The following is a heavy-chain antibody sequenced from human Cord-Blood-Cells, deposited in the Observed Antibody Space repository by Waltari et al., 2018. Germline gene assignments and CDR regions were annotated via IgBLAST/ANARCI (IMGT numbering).Heavy chain of an antibody. Sequence: EVQLVESGGGLVQPGGSLRLSCAASGFTFSSYSMNWVRQAPGKGLGWVSYISSSSSTIYYTDSVKGRFTISRDNAKNSLYLQMNSLRAEDTAVYYCARRSRRDAFDIWGQGTMVTVSS. J-gene: IGHJ3*02. CDR1: GFTFSSYS. V-gene: IGHV3-48*01. CDR3: ARRSRRDAFDI. CDR2: ISSSSSTI.